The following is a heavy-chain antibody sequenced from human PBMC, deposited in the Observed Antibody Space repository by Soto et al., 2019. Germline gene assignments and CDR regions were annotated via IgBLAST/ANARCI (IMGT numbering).Heavy chain of an antibody. D-gene: IGHD2-15*01. CDR3: ARGRYGGIDY. V-gene: IGHV1-46*01. J-gene: IGHJ4*02. CDR1: GYTFTSYY. Sequence: QVQLVQSGAEVKKPGASVKISCKASGYTFTSYYIHWVRRAPGQGLDWMGVIDPSGGSTNYAQKFQGRVTMTRATSTSTVYMELSSLRSEDTAVDYCARGRYGGIDYWGQGTLVTVSS. CDR2: IDPSGGST.